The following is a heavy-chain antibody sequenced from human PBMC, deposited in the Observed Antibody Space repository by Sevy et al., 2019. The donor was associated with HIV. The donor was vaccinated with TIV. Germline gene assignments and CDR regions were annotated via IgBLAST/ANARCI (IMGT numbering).Heavy chain of an antibody. CDR2: ISSSGSTI. D-gene: IGHD6-19*01. Sequence: VGSLRLSCAASGFTFSDYYMSWIRQAPGKGLEWVSYISSSGSTIYYADSVKGRFTISRDNAKNSLYLQMNSLRAEGTAVYYCARGTGSSGWYFDYYGMDVWGQGTTVTVSS. CDR1: GFTFSDYY. CDR3: ARGTGSSGWYFDYYGMDV. J-gene: IGHJ6*02. V-gene: IGHV3-11*01.